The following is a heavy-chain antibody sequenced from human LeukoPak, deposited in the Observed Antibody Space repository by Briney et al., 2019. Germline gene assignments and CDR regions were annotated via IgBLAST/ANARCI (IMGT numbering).Heavy chain of an antibody. CDR1: GFTFRNYG. Sequence: PGGSLRLSCAASGFTFRNYGMQWARQTPGKGLEWVTLISYDGSDKYYADSVKGRFSISRDNSKNTLYLQMNSLRAEDTAVYYCASLRSGSGTFYNDYWGQGTLVTVSS. J-gene: IGHJ4*02. CDR3: ASLRSGSGTFYNDY. V-gene: IGHV3-30*03. D-gene: IGHD3-10*01. CDR2: ISYDGSDK.